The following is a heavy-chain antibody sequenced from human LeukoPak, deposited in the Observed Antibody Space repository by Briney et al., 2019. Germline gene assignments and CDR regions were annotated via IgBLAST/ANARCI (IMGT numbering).Heavy chain of an antibody. Sequence: ASVKVSCKASGYTFTSYGISWVRQAPGQGLEWMGWISAYNGNTNYAQKLQGRVTMTTDTSTSTAYMELRSLRPDDTAVYYCARAGYCSGGSCYFNGMDVWGQGTTVTVSS. CDR1: GYTFTSYG. CDR2: ISAYNGNT. CDR3: ARAGYCSGGSCYFNGMDV. J-gene: IGHJ6*02. D-gene: IGHD2-15*01. V-gene: IGHV1-18*01.